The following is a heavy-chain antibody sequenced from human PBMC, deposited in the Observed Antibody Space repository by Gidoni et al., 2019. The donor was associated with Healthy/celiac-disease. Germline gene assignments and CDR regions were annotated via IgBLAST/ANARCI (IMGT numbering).Heavy chain of an antibody. V-gene: IGHV4-34*01. CDR3: ARVDTAMGGGY. J-gene: IGHJ4*02. CDR2: INHSGST. D-gene: IGHD5-18*01. Sequence: QFQLQQRGAGLLTPSQTLSLTCAVYGGSFSGYYWIWIRQPPGKGLEWIGEINHSGSTNYNPSLKSRVTISVDTSKNQFSLKLSSVTAADTAVYYCARVDTAMGGGYWGQGTLVTVSS. CDR1: GGSFSGYY.